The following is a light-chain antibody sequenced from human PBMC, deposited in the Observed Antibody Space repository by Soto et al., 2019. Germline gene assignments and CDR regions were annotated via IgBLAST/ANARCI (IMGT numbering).Light chain of an antibody. Sequence: QSALTQPASVSGSTGRSITISCTGTSSDVGGYNYVSWYQQHPGKAPKLMIYDVSNRPSGVSNRFSGSKSGNTASLTISGLQAEDEADYYCSSYTSSSTGVFGTGTKVTVL. J-gene: IGLJ1*01. V-gene: IGLV2-14*01. CDR1: SSDVGGYNY. CDR3: SSYTSSSTGV. CDR2: DVS.